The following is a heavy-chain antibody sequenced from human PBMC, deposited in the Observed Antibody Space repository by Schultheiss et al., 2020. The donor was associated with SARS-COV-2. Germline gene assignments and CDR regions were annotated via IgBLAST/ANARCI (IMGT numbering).Heavy chain of an antibody. D-gene: IGHD3-3*01. J-gene: IGHJ6*02. CDR1: GFTFRTYA. V-gene: IGHV3-9*01. Sequence: GGSLRLSCAASGFTFRTYAMHWVRQAPGKGLEWVSGISWNSVTKGYADSVKGRFTISRDNAKNSLYLQMTNLSAEDTAVYYCARQYYDFWSGYYAYYGMDVWGQGTTVTVSS. CDR2: ISWNSVTK. CDR3: ARQYYDFWSGYYAYYGMDV.